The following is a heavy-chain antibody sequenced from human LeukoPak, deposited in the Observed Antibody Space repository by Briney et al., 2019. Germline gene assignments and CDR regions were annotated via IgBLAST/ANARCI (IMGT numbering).Heavy chain of an antibody. V-gene: IGHV4-59*01. D-gene: IGHD6-19*01. CDR3: ARASGQWLVGPFDY. Sequence: SETLSLTCTVSGGSISSYYWSWIRQPPGKGLEWIGYIYYSGSTNYNPSLKSRVTISVDTSKNQFSLKLSSVTAADTAVYYCARASGQWLVGPFDYWGQGTLVTVPS. CDR1: GGSISSYY. CDR2: IYYSGST. J-gene: IGHJ4*02.